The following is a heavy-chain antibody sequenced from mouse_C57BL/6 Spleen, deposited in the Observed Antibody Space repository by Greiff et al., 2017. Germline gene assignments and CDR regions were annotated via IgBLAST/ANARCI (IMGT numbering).Heavy chain of an antibody. CDR2: ISSGGSYT. D-gene: IGHD2-1*01. V-gene: IGHV5-6*01. Sequence: EVKLMESGGDLVKPGGSLKLSCAASGFTFSSYGMSWVRQTPDKRLEWVATISSGGSYTYYPDSVKGRFTISRDNAKNTLYLQMSSLKSEDTAMYYCACGNLTAWFAYWGQGTLVTVSA. CDR3: ACGNLTAWFAY. CDR1: GFTFSSYG. J-gene: IGHJ3*01.